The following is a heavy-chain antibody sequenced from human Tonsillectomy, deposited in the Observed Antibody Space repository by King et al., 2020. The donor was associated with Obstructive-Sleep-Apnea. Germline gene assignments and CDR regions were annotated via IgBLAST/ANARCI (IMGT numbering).Heavy chain of an antibody. J-gene: IGHJ1*01. CDR2: IHHTGST. Sequence: QLQESGPGLGKPSETLSLTCSVSGNTISGGYYWGWIRQPPGKGLEWIGSIHHTGSTYYNPSSKSRVTISVDTSKDQFSLRLNSVTAADTAVYYCARGRSGWSEYFQHWGQGTLVPVSS. V-gene: IGHV4-38-2*01. CDR3: ARGRSGWSEYFQH. CDR1: GNTISGGYY. D-gene: IGHD6-19*01.